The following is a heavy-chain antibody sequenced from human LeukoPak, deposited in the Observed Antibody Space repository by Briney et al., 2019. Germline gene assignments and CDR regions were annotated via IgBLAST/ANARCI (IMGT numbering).Heavy chain of an antibody. V-gene: IGHV3-23*01. D-gene: IGHD2-15*01. CDR3: AKGHRYCTSGNCNSAVDY. CDR1: GFTFSSYG. CDR2: IGGGGGST. Sequence: PGGSLRLSCAASGFTFSSYGMHWVRQAPGKGLEWVSTIGGGGGSTDYTDSVKGRFTISRDNSKNTLYLQMNSLGAEDTAVYYCAKGHRYCTSGNCNSAVDYWGQGTLVTVSS. J-gene: IGHJ4*02.